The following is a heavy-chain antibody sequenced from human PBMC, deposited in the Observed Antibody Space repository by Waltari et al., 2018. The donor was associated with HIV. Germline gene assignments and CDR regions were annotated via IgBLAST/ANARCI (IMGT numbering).Heavy chain of an antibody. CDR1: GFTFSSYS. CDR3: ARDHGFGYSSGF. D-gene: IGHD6-19*01. J-gene: IGHJ4*02. CDR2: SSSSSSYI. V-gene: IGHV3-21*01. Sequence: EVQLVESGGGLVKPGGSLRLSCAVSGFTFSSYSMNWVRQAPGKGLEWVSSSSSSSSYIYYADSVKGRFTISRDNAKNSLYLQMNSLRAEDTAVYYCARDHGFGYSSGFWGQGTLVTVSS.